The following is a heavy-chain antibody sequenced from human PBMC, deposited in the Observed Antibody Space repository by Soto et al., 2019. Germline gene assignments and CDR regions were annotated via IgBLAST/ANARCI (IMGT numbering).Heavy chain of an antibody. D-gene: IGHD3-9*01. J-gene: IGHJ6*02. CDR3: TTDPQRDYFDWSGVYYGMDV. CDR2: IKSKTDGGTT. CDR1: GFTFSNAW. V-gene: IGHV3-15*07. Sequence: GGSLRLSCAASGFTFSNAWMNWVRQAPGKGLEWVGRIKSKTDGGTTDYAAPVKGRFTISRDDSKNTLYLQMNSLKTEDTAVYYCTTDPQRDYFDWSGVYYGMDVWGQGTTVTVSS.